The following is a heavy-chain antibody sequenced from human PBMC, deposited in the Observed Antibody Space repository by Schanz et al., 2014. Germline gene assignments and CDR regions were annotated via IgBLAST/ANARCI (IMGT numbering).Heavy chain of an antibody. CDR3: AMKVGATIGGYYDN. D-gene: IGHD3-16*01. J-gene: IGHJ4*02. V-gene: IGHV3-66*01. CDR2: VHPGGST. CDR1: GFIVRSNY. Sequence: EVQLVESGGGLVQPGGSLRLSCAVSGFIVRSNYMTWVRQAPGKGLEWVSFVHPGGSTYYPDSVKGRFTISRDSSKNTLYLQMNSLRPEDTAIYYWAMKVGATIGGYYDNWGQGTLVIVAS.